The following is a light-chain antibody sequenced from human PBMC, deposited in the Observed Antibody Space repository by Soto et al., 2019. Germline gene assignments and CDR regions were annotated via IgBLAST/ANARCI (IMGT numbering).Light chain of an antibody. Sequence: QSVLTQPPSVSGAPGQRVTISCTGSSSNIGAGYDVHWYQQLPGTAPKLLIYGNSNRPSGVPDRFSGSKSGTSASLAITGLQAGDEADYYCQSYDSSLSVSYVFGTGTKVTVL. CDR2: GNS. V-gene: IGLV1-40*01. CDR1: SSNIGAGYD. J-gene: IGLJ1*01. CDR3: QSYDSSLSVSYV.